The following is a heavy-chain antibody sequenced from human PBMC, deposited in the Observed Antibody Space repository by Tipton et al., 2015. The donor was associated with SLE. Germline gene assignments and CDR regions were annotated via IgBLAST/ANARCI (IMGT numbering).Heavy chain of an antibody. CDR1: GGSVSSTHYY. V-gene: IGHV4-39*07. J-gene: IGHJ4*02. CDR2: IYYSGTS. Sequence: TLSLTCTVSGGSVSSTHYYWGWIRQPPGKGLEWIGSIYYSGTSYFNPSLRSRVTISIDTSKNQFSLRLTSATAADTAIYYCTRDVEFSTVSIFGLVPWGQGLQVTVSS. D-gene: IGHD3/OR15-3a*01. CDR3: TRDVEFSTVSIFGLVP.